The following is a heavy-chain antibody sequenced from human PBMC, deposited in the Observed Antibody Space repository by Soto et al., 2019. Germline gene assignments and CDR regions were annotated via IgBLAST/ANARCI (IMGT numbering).Heavy chain of an antibody. Sequence: QVQLVQSGAEVKKPGASVKVSCKASGYTFTSYTMHWVRQAPGQRLEWMGWINGGNGNTKYSQKFQGRVTITRDTSASTCYMELNSLTSEDAAVYYCARWQQHFDYWGQGTLVTVSS. D-gene: IGHD6-13*01. CDR2: INGGNGNT. CDR3: ARWQQHFDY. CDR1: GYTFTSYT. V-gene: IGHV1-3*01. J-gene: IGHJ4*02.